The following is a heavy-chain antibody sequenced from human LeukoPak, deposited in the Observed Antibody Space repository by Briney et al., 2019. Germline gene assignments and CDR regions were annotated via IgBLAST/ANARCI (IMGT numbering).Heavy chain of an antibody. CDR1: GFTFSSYS. J-gene: IGHJ6*02. CDR3: ANYYYGMDV. Sequence: AGGSLRLSCAASGFTFSSYSMSWVRQAPGKGLEWVSVIYSGGSTYYADSVKGRFTISRDNSKNTLYLQMNSLRAEDTAVYYCANYYYGMDVWGQGTTVTVSS. CDR2: IYSGGST. V-gene: IGHV3-53*01.